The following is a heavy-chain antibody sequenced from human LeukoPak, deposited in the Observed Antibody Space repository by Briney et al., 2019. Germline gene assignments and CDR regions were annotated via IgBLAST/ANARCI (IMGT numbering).Heavy chain of an antibody. J-gene: IGHJ5*02. CDR3: AREIEDIVVVVAARGNWFDP. D-gene: IGHD2-15*01. V-gene: IGHV1-2*02. Sequence: ASVKVSCKASGYTFTGYAIHWVRQAPGQGLEWMGWINPEKRDTGYAHKFQGRVTMTSDTSISTAYMELSSLRSDDTAVYYCAREIEDIVVVVAARGNWFDPWGQGTLVTVSS. CDR1: GYTFTGYA. CDR2: INPEKRDT.